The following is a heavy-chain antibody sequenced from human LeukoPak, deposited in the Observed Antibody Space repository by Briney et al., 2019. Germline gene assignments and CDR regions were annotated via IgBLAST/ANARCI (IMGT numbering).Heavy chain of an antibody. J-gene: IGHJ3*02. CDR2: NIAYNGNT. V-gene: IGHV1-18*04. CDR1: CYTFTSYG. D-gene: IGHD1-1*01. Sequence: GAPVKVSCKAFCYTFTSYGISWGRQGPGQGLEWMGWNIAYNGNTNYAQKLQGRVTMTTDTSTSTAYMELRSLRSDDTAVYYCAARGGATGTTQGDAFDIWGQGTMVTVSS. CDR3: AARGGATGTTQGDAFDI.